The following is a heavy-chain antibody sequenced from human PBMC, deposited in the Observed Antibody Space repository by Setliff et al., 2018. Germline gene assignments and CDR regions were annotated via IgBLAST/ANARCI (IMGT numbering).Heavy chain of an antibody. D-gene: IGHD3-16*01. J-gene: IGHJ4*02. CDR2: ISYDGSNK. CDR1: GFTFSSYA. CDR3: ARDRLRSDSPWGYFDY. Sequence: RESLKISCAASGFTFSSYAMHWVRQAPGKGLEWVAVISYDGSNKYYADSVKGRFTISRDNSKNTLYLQMNSLRAEDTAVYYCARDRLRSDSPWGYFDYWGQGTLVTVSS. V-gene: IGHV3-30*04.